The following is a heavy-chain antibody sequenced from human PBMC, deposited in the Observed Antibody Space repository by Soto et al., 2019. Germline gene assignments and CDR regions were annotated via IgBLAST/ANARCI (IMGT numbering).Heavy chain of an antibody. CDR3: ARERAVLLWFGEKNWFDP. CDR2: INTGNGNT. CDR1: GYTFTGYG. J-gene: IGHJ5*02. D-gene: IGHD3-10*01. V-gene: IGHV1-3*04. Sequence: GASVKVSCKASGYTFTGYGMHWGRPAPGQRLEWMGWINTGNGNTKYSQKFQGRVTITRDTSASTAYMELSSLRSEDTAVYYCARERAVLLWFGEKNWFDPWGQGTLVTVSS.